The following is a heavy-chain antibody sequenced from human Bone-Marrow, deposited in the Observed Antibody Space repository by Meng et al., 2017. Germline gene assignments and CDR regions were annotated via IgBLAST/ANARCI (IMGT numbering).Heavy chain of an antibody. J-gene: IGHJ5*02. CDR3: ARRGQLWLDSFDP. CDR1: GGTFSSYA. CDR2: IIPIFGTA. Sequence: QVQLGQAGAGVKKPGSSVKVSCKASGGTFSSYAISWVRQAPGQGLEWMGGIIPIFGTANYAQKFQGRVTITADKSTSTAYMELSSLRSEDTAVYYCARRGQLWLDSFDPWGQGTLVTVSS. D-gene: IGHD5-18*01. V-gene: IGHV1-69*06.